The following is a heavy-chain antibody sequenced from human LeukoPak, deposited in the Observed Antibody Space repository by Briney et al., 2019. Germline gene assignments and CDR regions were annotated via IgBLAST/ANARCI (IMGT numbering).Heavy chain of an antibody. Sequence: SETLSLTCTVSGGSISSYYWSWIRQPPGKGLEWIGYIYYSGSTNYNPSLKSRVTISVDTSKDQFSLKLSSVTAADTAVYYCARHTMVRGVIITDYFDYWGQGTLVTVSS. CDR3: ARHTMVRGVIITDYFDY. CDR2: IYYSGST. J-gene: IGHJ4*02. CDR1: GGSISSYY. V-gene: IGHV4-59*01. D-gene: IGHD3-10*01.